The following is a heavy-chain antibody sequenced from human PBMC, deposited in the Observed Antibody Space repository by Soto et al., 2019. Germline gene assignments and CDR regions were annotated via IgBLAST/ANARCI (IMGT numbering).Heavy chain of an antibody. CDR2: ISYDGSNK. CDR1: GFTFSSYG. Sequence: GGSLRLSCAASGFTFSSYGMHWVRQAPGKGLEWVAVISYDGSNKYYADSVKGRFTISRDNSKNTLYLQMNSLRAEDTAVYYCAKPSGTVPYYDFWSARFIGSAEYFQHWGQGTLVTVSS. V-gene: IGHV3-30*18. J-gene: IGHJ1*01. D-gene: IGHD3-3*01. CDR3: AKPSGTVPYYDFWSARFIGSAEYFQH.